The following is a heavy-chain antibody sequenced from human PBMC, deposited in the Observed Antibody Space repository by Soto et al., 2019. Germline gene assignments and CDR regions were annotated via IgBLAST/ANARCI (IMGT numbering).Heavy chain of an antibody. Sequence: ASVKVSCKASGYTFTSYDIDWVRQATGQGLEWMGWMNPNSGNTGYAQKFQGRVTMTRNTSISTAYMELSSLRSEDTAVYYCARRKRITIFGVVTRDYYYYYTDVWGKGTTVTVSS. D-gene: IGHD3-3*01. J-gene: IGHJ6*03. V-gene: IGHV1-8*01. CDR3: ARRKRITIFGVVTRDYYYYYTDV. CDR1: GYTFTSYD. CDR2: MNPNSGNT.